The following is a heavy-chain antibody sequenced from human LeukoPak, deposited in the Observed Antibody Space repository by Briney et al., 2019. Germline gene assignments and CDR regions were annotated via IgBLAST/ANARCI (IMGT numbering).Heavy chain of an antibody. D-gene: IGHD4-17*01. Sequence: GGSLRLSCAASGFTFSNYAMSWVRQAPGKGLEWVSTITRSGGSTYYSDSVKGRFTISRDNSMNTLYLQMNSLRAEDTAVYYCAKDFGDYSFAEYCHHWARGTLVSVSS. CDR3: AKDFGDYSFAEYCHH. CDR1: GFTFSNYA. J-gene: IGHJ1*01. V-gene: IGHV3-23*01. CDR2: ITRSGGST.